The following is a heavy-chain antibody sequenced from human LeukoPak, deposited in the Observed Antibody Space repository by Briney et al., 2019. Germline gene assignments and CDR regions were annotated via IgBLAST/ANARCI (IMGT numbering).Heavy chain of an antibody. D-gene: IGHD3-9*01. J-gene: IGHJ2*01. CDR2: IYHSEST. CDR3: ATHLKTYYDILTGYHHYWYFDL. V-gene: IGHV4-38-2*02. Sequence: SETLSLTCIVSAYSISSGYYWGWIRQPPGKGLEWIGSIYHSESTYYNPSLKSRVTISVDTSKNQFSLKLSSVTAADTAVYYCATHLKTYYDILTGYHHYWYFDLWGRGTLVTVSS. CDR1: AYSISSGYY.